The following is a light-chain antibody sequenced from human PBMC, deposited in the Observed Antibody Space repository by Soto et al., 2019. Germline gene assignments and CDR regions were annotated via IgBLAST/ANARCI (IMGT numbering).Light chain of an antibody. Sequence: QSVLTQPRSVSGSPGQSVTISCTGTSSDVGNYNFVSWNQQHPGKAPKLMIYDVSERPSGVPDRFSASKSGNTASLTISGLQADDEADYYCCSYAGGYTYVFGTGTKVTVL. CDR1: SSDVGNYNF. J-gene: IGLJ1*01. V-gene: IGLV2-11*01. CDR3: CSYAGGYTYV. CDR2: DVS.